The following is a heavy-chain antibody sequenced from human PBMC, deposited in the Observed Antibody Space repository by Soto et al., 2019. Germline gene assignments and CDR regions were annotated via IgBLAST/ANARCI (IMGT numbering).Heavy chain of an antibody. V-gene: IGHV1-69*08. Sequence: QIQLMQSGAEVKTPGSSVKVSCKASGGTFSSYTISWVRQAPGQGLEWMGRIIPIHGIANYAQKFQGRVTITADKSTSTAYMELSSLRSEDTAVYYCARDSHYYDSSGPDPLYWGQGTLVTVSS. J-gene: IGHJ4*02. CDR1: GGTFSSYT. CDR2: IIPIHGIA. CDR3: ARDSHYYDSSGPDPLY. D-gene: IGHD3-22*01.